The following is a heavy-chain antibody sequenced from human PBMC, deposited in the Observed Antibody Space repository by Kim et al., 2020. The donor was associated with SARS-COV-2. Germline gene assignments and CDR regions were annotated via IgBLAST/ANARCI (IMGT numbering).Heavy chain of an antibody. Sequence: KFQGRVTLTRDASASTAYMGLSSLRSEDTAVYYCARDGTTRNGGYYFDYWGQGALVTVSS. CDR3: ARDGTTRNGGYYFDY. V-gene: IGHV1-3*01. D-gene: IGHD1-1*01. J-gene: IGHJ4*02.